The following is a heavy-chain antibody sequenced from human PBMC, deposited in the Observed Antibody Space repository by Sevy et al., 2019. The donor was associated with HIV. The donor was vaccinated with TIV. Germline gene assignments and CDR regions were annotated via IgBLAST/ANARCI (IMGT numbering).Heavy chain of an antibody. D-gene: IGHD3-22*01. CDR1: GFSLSTSGMC. V-gene: IGHV2-70*01. J-gene: IGHJ6*02. Sequence: SGPTLVNPTQTLTLTCTFSGFSLSTSGMCVSWIRQPPGKALEWLAPIDWDDDKYYSTSLKTRLTISKDTSKNQVVLTMTNMDPVDTATYYCARATYYYDSSGYYSYGMDVWGQGTTVTVSS. CDR2: IDWDDDK. CDR3: ARATYYYDSSGYYSYGMDV.